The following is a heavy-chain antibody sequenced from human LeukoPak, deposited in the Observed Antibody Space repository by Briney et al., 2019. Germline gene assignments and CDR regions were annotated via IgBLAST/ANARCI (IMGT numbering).Heavy chain of an antibody. Sequence: GGSLRLSCAASGFTFSSYAMSWVRQAPGKGLEWVSAISGSGGSTYYADSVKGRFTISRDNSKNTLYLQMNSLRAEGTAVYYCAKDRGSSGWYHAFDIWGRGTMVTVSS. CDR2: ISGSGGST. CDR1: GFTFSSYA. CDR3: AKDRGSSGWYHAFDI. D-gene: IGHD6-19*01. V-gene: IGHV3-23*01. J-gene: IGHJ3*02.